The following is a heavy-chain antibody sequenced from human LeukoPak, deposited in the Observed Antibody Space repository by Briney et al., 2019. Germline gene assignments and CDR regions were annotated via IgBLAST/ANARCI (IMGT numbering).Heavy chain of an antibody. V-gene: IGHV3-15*01. D-gene: IGHD6-6*01. CDR3: TAEYYSSSVDY. J-gene: IGHJ4*02. Sequence: GGSLRLSCAASGFTFSNAWMSWVRQAPGKGLEWVGRIKSKTDGGTTDYAAPVKGRFTFSRDDSKNTLYLQMNSLKTEDTAVYYCTAEYYSSSVDYWGQGTLVTVSS. CDR2: IKSKTDGGTT. CDR1: GFTFSNAW.